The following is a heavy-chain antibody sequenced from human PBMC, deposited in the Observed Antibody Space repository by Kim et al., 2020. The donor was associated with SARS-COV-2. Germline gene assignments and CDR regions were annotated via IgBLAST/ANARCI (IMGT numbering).Heavy chain of an antibody. CDR1: GFTSGFYFSHYP. J-gene: IGHJ5*02. Sequence: GGSLRLSCTASGFTSGFYFSHYPMHWVRQAPGKGLEWVALISHDGNRKTYADSVKGRFSISRDNSKNTIYLEMNSMLREDTAVYYCAKEEGMVDCISRTSCYSPVWLDPWGQGTLVTVAS. D-gene: IGHD2-2*01. CDR3: AKEEGMVDCISRTSCYSPVWLDP. V-gene: IGHV3-30-3*01. CDR2: ISHDGNRK.